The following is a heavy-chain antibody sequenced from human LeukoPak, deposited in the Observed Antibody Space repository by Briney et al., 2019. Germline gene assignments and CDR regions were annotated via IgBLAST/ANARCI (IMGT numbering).Heavy chain of an antibody. CDR2: IYSGCTT. V-gene: IGHV3-53*01. D-gene: IGHD5-24*01. CDR3: ARALLVRNGYNYSPNYFDY. CDR1: GLTVNSNY. J-gene: IGHJ4*02. Sequence: GGSLRLSCAASGLTVNSNYMNWVRQAPGKGLQWVSVIYSGCTTYYADSVKGRFTISRDNSKNTLYLQMNGLRAEDTAVYYCARALLVRNGYNYSPNYFDYWGQGTLVTVSS.